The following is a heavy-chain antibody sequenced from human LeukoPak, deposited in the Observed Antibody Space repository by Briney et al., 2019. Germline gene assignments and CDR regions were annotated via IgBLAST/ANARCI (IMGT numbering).Heavy chain of an antibody. CDR1: GGSISSGDYY. CDR3: AKGIYGDPNWFDP. CDR2: IYYSGST. V-gene: IGHV4-30-4*01. J-gene: IGHJ5*02. Sequence: SQTLSLTCTVSGGSISSGDYYWSWIRQPPGKGLEWIGYIYYSGSTYYNPSLKSRVTTSVDTPKNQFSLKLSSVTAADTAVYYCAKGIYGDPNWFDPWGQGTLVTVSS. D-gene: IGHD4-17*01.